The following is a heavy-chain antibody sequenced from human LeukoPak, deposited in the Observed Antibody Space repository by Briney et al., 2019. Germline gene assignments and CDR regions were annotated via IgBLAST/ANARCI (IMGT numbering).Heavy chain of an antibody. CDR3: ARGHPDGAFDI. V-gene: IGHV1-8*01. J-gene: IGHJ3*02. CDR1: GYTFTSYD. CDR2: MNPNSGNT. Sequence: ASVKVSCKAAGYTFTSYDINSVRQASGQGVEWMGWMNPNSGNTGYAQKFQGRVTMTRNTSISTAYMELSSLRSEDTAVYYCARGHPDGAFDIWGQGTMVTVSS. D-gene: IGHD1-14*01.